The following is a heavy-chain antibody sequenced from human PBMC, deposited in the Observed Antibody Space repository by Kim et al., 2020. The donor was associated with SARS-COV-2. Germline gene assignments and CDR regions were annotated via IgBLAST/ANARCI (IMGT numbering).Heavy chain of an antibody. J-gene: IGHJ4*02. D-gene: IGHD2-2*01. CDR1: GGSFSGYY. CDR3: ARGGVGVVVPARYPKLWDY. V-gene: IGHV4-34*01. Sequence: SETLSLTCAVYGGSFSGYYWSWIRQPPGKGLEWIGEINHSGSTNYNPSLKSRVTISVDTSKNQFSLKLSSVTAADTAVYYCARGGVGVVVPARYPKLWDYWGQGTLVTVSS. CDR2: INHSGST.